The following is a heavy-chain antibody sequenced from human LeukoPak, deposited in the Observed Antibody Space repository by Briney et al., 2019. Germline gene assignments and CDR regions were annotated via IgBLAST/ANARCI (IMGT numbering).Heavy chain of an antibody. CDR3: ARDIREMSTLTYYYYYGMDV. CDR1: RYPFTSYG. V-gene: IGHV1-18*01. D-gene: IGHD5-24*01. J-gene: IGHJ6*02. Sequence: ASVKVSCKASRYPFTSYGISWGRQAPGQGLEWMGWISAYNGDTNYAQNLQGRVTLTTDTSTSTAYMELRSLTSDDTAVYFCARDIREMSTLTYYYYYGMDVWGQGTTVTVSS. CDR2: ISAYNGDT.